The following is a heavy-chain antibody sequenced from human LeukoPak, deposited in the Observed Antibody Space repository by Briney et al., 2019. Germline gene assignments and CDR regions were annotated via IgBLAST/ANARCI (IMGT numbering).Heavy chain of an antibody. D-gene: IGHD6-13*01. J-gene: IGHJ6*03. CDR1: GYTFTSYA. CDR2: INAGNGNT. Sequence: ASVKVSCKASGYTFTSYAMHWVRQAPGQRLEWMGWINAGNGNTKYSQEFQGRVTITRDTSASTAYMELSSLRAEDTAVYYCARGCIAAAGHYYYYYMDVWGKGTTVTISS. V-gene: IGHV1-3*03. CDR3: ARGCIAAAGHYYYYYMDV.